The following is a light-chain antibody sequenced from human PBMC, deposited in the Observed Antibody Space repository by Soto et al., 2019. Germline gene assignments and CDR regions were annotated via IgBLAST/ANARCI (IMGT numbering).Light chain of an antibody. V-gene: IGKV1-39*01. CDR3: QQSYSTLCT. CDR1: QSISTY. Sequence: DIQMTQSPSSLSASVGDKVTITCRASQSISTYLNWYQQKPGKAPKLLISAASSLQSGVPSRFSGSGSGTDFTLAISSLQPEDFATYYCQQSYSTLCTSGQGTKLEIK. J-gene: IGKJ2*02. CDR2: AAS.